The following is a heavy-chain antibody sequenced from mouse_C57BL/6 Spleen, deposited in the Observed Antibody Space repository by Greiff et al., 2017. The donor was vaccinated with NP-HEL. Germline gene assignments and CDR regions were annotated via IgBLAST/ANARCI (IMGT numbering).Heavy chain of an antibody. V-gene: IGHV1-53*01. D-gene: IGHD1-1*01. CDR1: GYTFTSYW. CDR3: ERWGKSSSYGY. J-gene: IGHJ2*01. Sequence: VQLQQPGTELVKPGASVKLSCKASGYTFTSYWMHWVNQRPGQGLEWIGYINPSNGGTYYNDKFKSKATLTVDKSSSTADMQLSSLTSEDSAVNDRERWGKSSSYGYWGQGTTLTVSS. CDR2: INPSNGGT.